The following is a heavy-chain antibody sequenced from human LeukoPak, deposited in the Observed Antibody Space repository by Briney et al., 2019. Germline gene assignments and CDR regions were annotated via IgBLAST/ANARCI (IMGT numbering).Heavy chain of an antibody. J-gene: IGHJ4*02. CDR3: AREGGPYRPLDY. V-gene: IGHV4-34*01. CDR2: VNLQGST. Sequence: PSETLSLTCTVSGGSMSTYYWTWIRQPPGKGLEWIGEVNLQGSTNYNPSLMGRVAISVDTSESHISLQLTSVTAADTAVYYCAREGGPYRPLDYSGQGTLVTVSS. CDR1: GGSMSTYY.